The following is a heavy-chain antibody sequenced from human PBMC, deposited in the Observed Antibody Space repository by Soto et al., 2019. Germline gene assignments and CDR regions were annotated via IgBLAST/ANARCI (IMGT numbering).Heavy chain of an antibody. CDR2: IWYDGSNK. CDR1: GFTFSSYG. J-gene: IGHJ4*02. D-gene: IGHD6-19*01. Sequence: QVQLVESGGGVVQPGRSLRLSCAASGFTFSSYGMHWVRQAPGKGLEWVAVIWYDGSNKYYAESVKGRFTISRDNSKNTLYLQMNSLRAEDTAVYYCARVSVYSSGWYTIDYWGQGTLVTVSS. V-gene: IGHV3-33*01. CDR3: ARVSVYSSGWYTIDY.